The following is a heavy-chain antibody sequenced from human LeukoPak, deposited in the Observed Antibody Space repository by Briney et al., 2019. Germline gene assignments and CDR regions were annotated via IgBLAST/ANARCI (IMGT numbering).Heavy chain of an antibody. J-gene: IGHJ4*02. CDR3: ARDSSGYDFDY. CDR2: IYYSGST. Sequence: SETLSLTCTVSGGSISSSSYYWGWIRQPPGKGLEWIGSIYYSGSTYYNPSLKSRVTISVDTSKNQFSLKLSSATAADTAVYYCARDSSGYDFDYWGQGTLVTVSS. V-gene: IGHV4-39*07. CDR1: GGSISSSSYY. D-gene: IGHD5-12*01.